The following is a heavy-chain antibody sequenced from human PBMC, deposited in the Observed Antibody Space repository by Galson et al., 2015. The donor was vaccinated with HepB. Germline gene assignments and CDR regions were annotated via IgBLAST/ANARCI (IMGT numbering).Heavy chain of an antibody. CDR1: GFTFNTYA. V-gene: IGHV3-23*01. CDR3: AKLGAHYVWGTYRYDAFDD. J-gene: IGHJ3*01. CDR2: ISTGGDTT. D-gene: IGHD3-16*02. Sequence: SLRVSCTASGFTFNTYAMSWVRQAPGKGLEWVSIISTGGDTTYYAHSVKGRFTISTDNSNNTVFLQMNSLRVDDTAVYYCAKLGAHYVWGTYRYDAFDDWGQGTLVTV.